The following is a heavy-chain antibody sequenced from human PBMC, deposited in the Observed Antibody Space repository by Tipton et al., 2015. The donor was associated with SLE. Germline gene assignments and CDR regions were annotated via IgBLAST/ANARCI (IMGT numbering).Heavy chain of an antibody. D-gene: IGHD1-1*01. V-gene: IGHV1-69*18. CDR3: AKGEGTFYYYYYGMDV. J-gene: IGHJ6*02. CDR2: IIPIFGTA. Sequence: QLVQSGAEVRKPGSSVKVSCKASGGTFSNYALSWVRQAPGQGLEWMGRIIPIFGTANYAQKFQGRVTITADESTSTAYMELSSLRSEDTAVYYCAKGEGTFYYYYYGMDVWGQGTTVTVSS. CDR1: GGTFSNYA.